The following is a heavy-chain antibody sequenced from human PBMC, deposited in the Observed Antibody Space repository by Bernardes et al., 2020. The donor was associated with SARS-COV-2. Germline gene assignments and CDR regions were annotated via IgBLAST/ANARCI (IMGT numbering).Heavy chain of an antibody. D-gene: IGHD3-9*01. Sequence: GGSLRLSCPASGFTFSNYAMTWVRQAPGQGLEWVSFISGSGGSLYYADSVEGRFTISRDNSKNTLYLQMNSLRAEDTAIYYCARSLTGYWPLRVDYWGQGTLVTVSS. CDR2: ISGSGGSL. J-gene: IGHJ4*02. CDR3: ARSLTGYWPLRVDY. CDR1: GFTFSNYA. V-gene: IGHV3-23*01.